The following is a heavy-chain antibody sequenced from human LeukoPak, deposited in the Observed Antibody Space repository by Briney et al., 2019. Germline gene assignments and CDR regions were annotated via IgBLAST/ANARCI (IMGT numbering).Heavy chain of an antibody. D-gene: IGHD6-19*01. V-gene: IGHV3-23*01. J-gene: IGHJ4*02. CDR3: AKTTTGYSSGRFPGWPVDY. CDR1: GFTFSSYA. Sequence: GGSLRLSCAASGFTFSSYAMYWVRQAPGKGLEWVSGIFGSGGSTHYADSVKGRFTISRDNSKNTVCLQMNSLRAEDTAVYYCAKTTTGYSSGRFPGWPVDYWGQGTLVTVSS. CDR2: IFGSGGST.